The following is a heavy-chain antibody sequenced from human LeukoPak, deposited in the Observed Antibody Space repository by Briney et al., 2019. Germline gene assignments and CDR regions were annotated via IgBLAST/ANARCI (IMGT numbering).Heavy chain of an antibody. CDR3: AKEGTPMTSIYFDL. V-gene: IGHV3-30-3*01. D-gene: IGHD1-1*01. J-gene: IGHJ4*02. CDR2: ISDDGSRQ. Sequence: GGSLRLSCAATGFTFSNYAIHWGRQAPGKGLEWVAFISDDGSRQHYADSVKGRFTISRDDSKNTLDLQMNSLRTEDTAVYYCAKEGTPMTSIYFDLWGQGALVTVSS. CDR1: GFTFSNYA.